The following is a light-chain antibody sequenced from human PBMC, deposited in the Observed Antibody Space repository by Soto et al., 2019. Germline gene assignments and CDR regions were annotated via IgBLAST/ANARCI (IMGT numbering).Light chain of an antibody. V-gene: IGKV3-15*01. Sequence: EIVMTQSPATLSVSPGERATLSCRASQSVSSNLAWYQQKPGQAPRLLIYGASTRATGIPARFSGSGSGTEFTLTISSLQSEDFALYYCQQYNAWLRTFGQGTKLEIK. CDR1: QSVSSN. J-gene: IGKJ1*01. CDR3: QQYNAWLRT. CDR2: GAS.